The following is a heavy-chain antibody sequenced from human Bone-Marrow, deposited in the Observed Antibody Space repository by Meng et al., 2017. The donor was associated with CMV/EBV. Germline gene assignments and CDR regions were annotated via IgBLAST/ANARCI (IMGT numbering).Heavy chain of an antibody. J-gene: IGHJ6*02. CDR1: GGTFSRYA. D-gene: IGHD5-18*01. V-gene: IGHV1-69*10. CDR3: ASAMVRTVTTYYYYLYGLDV. CDR2: IIPMIDKA. Sequence: SVKVSCKASGGTFSRYAFSWVRQAPGQGLEWMGGIIPMIDKAHYAQKFQGIVTITADKPTSTAYMELSSLKSDDTAVYYCASAMVRTVTTYYYYLYGLDVWGQGTTVTGSS.